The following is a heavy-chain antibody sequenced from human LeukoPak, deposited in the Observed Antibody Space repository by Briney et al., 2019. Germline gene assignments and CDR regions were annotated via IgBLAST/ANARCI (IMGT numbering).Heavy chain of an antibody. CDR3: ASWIAVAGTYYFDY. Sequence: SETLSLTCAVFGGSFSGYYWSWIRQPPGKGLEWLGEINHSGSTNYNPSLKSRVTISVDTSKNQFSLKLSSVTAADTAVYYCASWIAVAGTYYFDYWGQGTLVTVSS. J-gene: IGHJ4*02. D-gene: IGHD6-19*01. V-gene: IGHV4-34*01. CDR2: INHSGST. CDR1: GGSFSGYY.